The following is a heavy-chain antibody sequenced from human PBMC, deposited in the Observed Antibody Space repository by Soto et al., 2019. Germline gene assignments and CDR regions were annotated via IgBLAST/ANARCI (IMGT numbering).Heavy chain of an antibody. CDR3: ARPAYEGYFTDCVCHRFDD. CDR1: GFTFSRYA. Sequence: QEQLVESGGGVVQPGGSLRLSCAASGFTFSRYAMHWVRQAPGKGLEWVAFISYDGSDKYYADSVKGRVTISRDDSKNTLYLQMTSLRAEDTAVYYCARPAYEGYFTDCVCHRFDDRGPGALVIVSS. D-gene: IGHD2-8*01. J-gene: IGHJ4*02. V-gene: IGHV3-30*01. CDR2: ISYDGSDK.